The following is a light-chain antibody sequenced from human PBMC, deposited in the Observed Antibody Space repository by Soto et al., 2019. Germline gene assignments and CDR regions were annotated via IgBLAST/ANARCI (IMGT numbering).Light chain of an antibody. CDR3: SSCRGITALV. Sequence: QSALTQPASVSWSPGQSITISCTGTSSDVGGYNFVSWYQQRPGKAPKLMIYEVSNRPSGVSNRFSGSKSGNTASLTISGLQVEDEAAYYCSSCRGITALVFGGGTKLTVL. V-gene: IGLV2-14*03. CDR1: SSDVGGYNF. J-gene: IGLJ3*02. CDR2: EVS.